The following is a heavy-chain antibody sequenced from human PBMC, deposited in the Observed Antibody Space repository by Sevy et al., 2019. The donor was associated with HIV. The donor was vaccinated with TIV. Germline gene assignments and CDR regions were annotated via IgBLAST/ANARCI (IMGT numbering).Heavy chain of an antibody. J-gene: IGHJ4*02. CDR1: ELPFSPFG. CDR3: AREVGGSGSK. D-gene: IGHD1-26*01. CDR2: IKQNGIVR. V-gene: IGHV3-7*01. Sequence: GGSLGLSCPASELPFSPFGLTGVRKVQGKGLEGGAKIKQNGIVRRYLDSVRARFTISIDNAKNSVYLEMNSLRAEDTAVYYCAREVGGSGSKWGQGTLVTVSS.